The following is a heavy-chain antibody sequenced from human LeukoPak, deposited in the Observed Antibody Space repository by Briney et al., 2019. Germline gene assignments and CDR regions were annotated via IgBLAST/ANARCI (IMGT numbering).Heavy chain of an antibody. D-gene: IGHD2-15*01. J-gene: IGHJ4*02. CDR3: ARDGGYCSGGSCFWFADY. Sequence: TGGSLRLSCAASGFAFSSYEINWLRQAPGKGLEWVSYISSSGSTIYYADSVKGRFTISRDNAKKSLYLQMNSLRAEDTAVYYCARDGGYCSGGSCFWFADYWGQGTLVTVSS. CDR1: GFAFSSYE. V-gene: IGHV3-48*03. CDR2: ISSSGSTI.